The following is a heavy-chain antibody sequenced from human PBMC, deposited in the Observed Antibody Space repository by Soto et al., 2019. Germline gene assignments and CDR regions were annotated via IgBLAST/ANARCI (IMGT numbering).Heavy chain of an antibody. Sequence: SGRGSCKASGYTFTSYYMHWVRQAPEQGLEWMGIINPSGGSTSYAQKFQGRVTMTRDTSTSTVYMELSSLRSEDTAVYYCARASDPIFGPTQKTNYGLDVWGKGTTVTVSS. CDR2: INPSGGST. D-gene: IGHD3-3*01. CDR1: GYTFTSYY. J-gene: IGHJ6*04. V-gene: IGHV1-46*01. CDR3: ARASDPIFGPTQKTNYGLDV.